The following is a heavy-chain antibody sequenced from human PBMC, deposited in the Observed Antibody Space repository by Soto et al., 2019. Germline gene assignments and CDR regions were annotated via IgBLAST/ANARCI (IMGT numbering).Heavy chain of an antibody. D-gene: IGHD1-20*01. CDR1: GFTVSSNY. CDR3: ARDGMTSRRSSYYYYYRDV. J-gene: IGHJ6*03. Sequence: EVQLVESGGGLVQPGGSLRLSCAASGFTVSSNYMSWVRQAPGKGLEWVSVIYSGGSTYYADSVKGRFTISRDNSKNTLYPQMNSLRAEDKAGYYCARDGMTSRRSSYYYYYRDVWGKGTTVTVSS. CDR2: IYSGGST. V-gene: IGHV3-66*01.